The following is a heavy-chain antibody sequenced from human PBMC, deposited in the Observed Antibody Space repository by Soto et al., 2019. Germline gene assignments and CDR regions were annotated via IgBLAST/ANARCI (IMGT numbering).Heavy chain of an antibody. CDR3: ARDRREIDY. Sequence: ASVKVSCKASGYTFTSYYMHWVRQAPGQGLEWMGRISPSDGSTSYAQKFQGRVTMTTDTSTSTAYMELRSLRSDDTAVYYCARDRREIDYWGQGTLVTVSS. V-gene: IGHV1-46*01. CDR2: ISPSDGST. CDR1: GYTFTSYY. J-gene: IGHJ4*02.